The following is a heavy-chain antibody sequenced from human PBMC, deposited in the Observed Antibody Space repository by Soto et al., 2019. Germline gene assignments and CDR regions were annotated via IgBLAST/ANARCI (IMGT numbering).Heavy chain of an antibody. CDR1: GSSINSSGYY. CDR3: ARLPSRHLVDY. CDR2: MFYGVST. J-gene: IGHJ4*02. Sequence: PSETLSLTCTVSGSSINSSGYYWGWIRQPPGKGLEWIGSMFYGVSTYYNPSLKSRVTVSVDTSKNQFSLNLRSVTAADTAVYYCARLPSRHLVDYWGQETLVTVS. V-gene: IGHV4-39*01. D-gene: IGHD3-3*02.